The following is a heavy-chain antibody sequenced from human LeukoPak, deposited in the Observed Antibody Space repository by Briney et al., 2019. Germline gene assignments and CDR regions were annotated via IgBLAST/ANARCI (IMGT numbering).Heavy chain of an antibody. CDR2: TYSGGRT. V-gene: IGHV3-66*01. CDR3: ARERAVAGLFDY. J-gene: IGHJ4*02. CDR1: GFTISTKY. D-gene: IGHD6-19*01. Sequence: GGSLRLSCAASGFTISTKYMSWVRQAPGKGLEWVSVTYSGGRTYYADSVKGRFTISRDNSKNTLYLQMNSLRSEDTAVYYCARERAVAGLFDYWGQGTLVTVSS.